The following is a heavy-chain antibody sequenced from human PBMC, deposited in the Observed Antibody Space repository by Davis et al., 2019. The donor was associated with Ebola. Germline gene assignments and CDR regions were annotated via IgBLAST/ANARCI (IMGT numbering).Heavy chain of an antibody. V-gene: IGHV4-34*01. CDR3: ARSGYTGYDPRINFDY. J-gene: IGHJ4*02. D-gene: IGHD5-12*01. CDR2: INHSGTT. Sequence: GSLRLSCAVYGGSFNGYYWSWIRQPPGKGLEWIGEINHSGTTNYNPSLKSRVTISVDTSKNQFSLKLSSVTAADTAVYYCARSGYTGYDPRINFDYWGQGTLVTVSS. CDR1: GGSFNGYY.